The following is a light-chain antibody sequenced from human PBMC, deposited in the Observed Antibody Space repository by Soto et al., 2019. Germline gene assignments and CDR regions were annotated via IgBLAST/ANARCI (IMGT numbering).Light chain of an antibody. Sequence: DIQMTQSPSSLSASVGDRVTITCRTNQSISTYLNWYQGKPGKAPKLLIYAASSLQSGVPSKFRGSGSGTDFTLTISSLQPDDFATYYCQQSYSTPYTFGQWTKLEIK. V-gene: IGKV1-39*01. CDR1: QSISTY. CDR2: AAS. CDR3: QQSYSTPYT. J-gene: IGKJ2*01.